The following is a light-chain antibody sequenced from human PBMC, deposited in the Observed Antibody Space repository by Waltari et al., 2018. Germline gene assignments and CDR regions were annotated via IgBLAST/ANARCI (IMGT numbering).Light chain of an antibody. Sequence: QSVVTQPPSTSATPGQRVTISCSGSSSNIGSNVVVWYQQLPETAPKRLIYENNQRAAGVPARFSGSRSGASASLAISGLQSDDEADYYCATWDDSLNGPVFGGGTKVTVL. CDR3: ATWDDSLNGPV. V-gene: IGLV1-44*01. CDR1: SSNIGSNV. J-gene: IGLJ2*01. CDR2: ENN.